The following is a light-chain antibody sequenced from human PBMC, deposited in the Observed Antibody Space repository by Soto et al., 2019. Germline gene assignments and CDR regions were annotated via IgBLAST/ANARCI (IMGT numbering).Light chain of an antibody. J-gene: IGLJ2*01. CDR1: SSNIGSNY. CDR2: RNN. Sequence: QAVVTQPPSASATPGQRVTISCLGSSSNIGSNYVYWYQQLPGTAPKLLIYRNNQRPSGVPDRFSGSKSGTSASLAISGLRSEEEADYYCAAWDDSLSGVVFGGGTKLTVL. V-gene: IGLV1-47*01. CDR3: AAWDDSLSGVV.